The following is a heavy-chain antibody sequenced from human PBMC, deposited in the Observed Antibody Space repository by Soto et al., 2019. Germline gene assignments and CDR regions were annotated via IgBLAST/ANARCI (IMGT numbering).Heavy chain of an antibody. CDR3: ARVFWSPWLVRRSHYFDY. V-gene: IGHV4-34*01. J-gene: IGHJ4*02. CDR1: GGSFSGYY. CDR2: INHSGST. Sequence: SETLSLTCAVYGGSFSGYYWSWIRQPPGKGLEWIGEINHSGSTNYNPSLKSRVTISVDTSKNQFSLKLSSVTAADTAVYYCARVFWSPWLVRRSHYFDYWGQGTLVTVSS. D-gene: IGHD6-19*01.